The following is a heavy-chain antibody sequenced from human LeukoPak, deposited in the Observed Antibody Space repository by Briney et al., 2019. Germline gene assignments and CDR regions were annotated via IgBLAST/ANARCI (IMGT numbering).Heavy chain of an antibody. D-gene: IGHD3-10*01. CDR2: IYTSGST. V-gene: IGHV4-61*02. CDR1: GGSISRGGYY. CDR3: ARTRYYYNSRSYGAPYYFDY. Sequence: SETLSLTCTVSGGSISRGGYYWSWIRQPAGKGLEWIGRIYTSGSTNYNPSLKSRVTISIDTSRNQFSLKLSSVTAADTAVYYCARTRYYYNSRSYGAPYYFDYWGQGTLVTVSS. J-gene: IGHJ4*02.